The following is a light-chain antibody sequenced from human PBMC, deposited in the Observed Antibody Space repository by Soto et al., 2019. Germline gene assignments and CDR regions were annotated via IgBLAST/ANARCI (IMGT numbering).Light chain of an antibody. V-gene: IGKV3D-15*01. Sequence: EVVMTQSPATLSVSPGEGATLSCRASQSVTSNYLAWYQQKPGKAPRLLIHGISNRATGVPDRFSGSGSGTDFTLTISCLQSEDFATYYCQQYYSYLITFGQGTRLEIK. J-gene: IGKJ5*01. CDR2: GIS. CDR3: QQYYSYLIT. CDR1: QSVTSN.